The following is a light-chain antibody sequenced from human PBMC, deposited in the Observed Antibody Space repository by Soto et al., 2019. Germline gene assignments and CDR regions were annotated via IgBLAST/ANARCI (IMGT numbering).Light chain of an antibody. CDR3: QQRSNWPPT. V-gene: IGKV3-11*01. J-gene: IGKJ4*01. Sequence: EIVLTQSPATLSLSPGERATLSCRASQSVSSYLAWYQQKPGQAPRLLIYDASNRATGIPARFIGSGSGTDSTLTISSLEPEDFAVYYCQQRSNWPPTFGGGTKVEIK. CDR2: DAS. CDR1: QSVSSY.